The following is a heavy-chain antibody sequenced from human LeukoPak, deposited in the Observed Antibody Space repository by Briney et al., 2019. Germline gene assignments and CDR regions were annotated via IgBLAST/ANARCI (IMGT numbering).Heavy chain of an antibody. J-gene: IGHJ5*02. D-gene: IGHD6-13*01. CDR1: GVSCSSGGYY. CDR3: ARGAYGSRWYFGR. V-gene: IGHV4-31*03. CDR2: IYYSGST. Sequence: SQTLSRTCTVYGVSCSSGGYYWTWIRQHPGRVLELIGIIYYSGSTYYTPTLKSRVTISLDTSKNQFSLKLSSVTADDTAVYYCARGAYGSRWYFGRWGQGTQVTVSS.